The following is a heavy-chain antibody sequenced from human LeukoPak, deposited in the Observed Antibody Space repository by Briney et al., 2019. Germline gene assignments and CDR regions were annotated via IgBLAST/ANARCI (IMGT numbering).Heavy chain of an antibody. CDR1: GYTFTRYG. CDR2: ISASNGNT. Sequence: ASVTVSCKASGYTFTRYGISWVRQAPGQGLQWLGWISASNGNTNYAQKFRDRVTMSTDTSTGTAYLDVRSLTSDDTAVYYCARDHSNWNYAPDFWGQGTLVTVSS. V-gene: IGHV1-18*01. CDR3: ARDHSNWNYAPDF. D-gene: IGHD1-7*01. J-gene: IGHJ4*02.